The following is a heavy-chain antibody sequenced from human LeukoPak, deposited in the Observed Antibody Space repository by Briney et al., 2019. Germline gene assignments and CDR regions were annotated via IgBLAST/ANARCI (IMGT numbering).Heavy chain of an antibody. J-gene: IGHJ4*02. V-gene: IGHV3-30*03. CDR1: GFSFSRFG. Sequence: GGSLRLSCVASGFSFSRFGMNWVRQAPGKGLEWVAVTSSDLNVKLYADSVKGRFTISRDNSRSTLYLQMNSLRPEDTAIYYCAREGYYGSGSPPSLYFDYWGQGTLVTVSS. CDR2: TSSDLNVK. CDR3: AREGYYGSGSPPSLYFDY. D-gene: IGHD3-10*01.